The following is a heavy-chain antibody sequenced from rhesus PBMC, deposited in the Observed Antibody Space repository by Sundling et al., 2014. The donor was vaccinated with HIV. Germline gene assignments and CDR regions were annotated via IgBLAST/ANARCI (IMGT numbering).Heavy chain of an antibody. V-gene: IGHV1-198*02. CDR1: GFTFANYA. CDR3: ARADGYEEDGYYYTRGLDF. J-gene: IGHJ6*01. D-gene: IGHD3-9*01. CDR2: IIPFAGRT. Sequence: QVQLVQSGAELKKPGASVKVSCKASGFTFANYAINWVRQAPGQGLEWMGVIIPFAGRTNYAEKFQGRVTITADTSISIAHMELHSLRSEDTAVYYCARADGYEEDGYYYTRGLDFWGQGAVVSVSS.